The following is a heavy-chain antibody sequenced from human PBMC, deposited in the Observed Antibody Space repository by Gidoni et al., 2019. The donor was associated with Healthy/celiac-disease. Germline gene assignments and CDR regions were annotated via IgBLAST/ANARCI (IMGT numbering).Heavy chain of an antibody. V-gene: IGHV4-39*01. J-gene: IGHJ4*02. CDR2: IYYSGST. Sequence: QLQLQESGTGLVKPSETLSLTCTVSGGSISSSSYYWGWIRQPPGKGLEWIGSIYYSGSTYYNPSLKSRVTISVDTSKNQFSLKLSSVTAADTAVYYCARLSYSSSSPHFDYWGQGTLVTVSS. CDR3: ARLSYSSSSPHFDY. D-gene: IGHD6-6*01. CDR1: GGSISSSSYY.